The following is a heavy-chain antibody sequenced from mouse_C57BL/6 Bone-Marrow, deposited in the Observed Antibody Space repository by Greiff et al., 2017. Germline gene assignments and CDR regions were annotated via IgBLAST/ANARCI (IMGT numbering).Heavy chain of an antibody. J-gene: IGHJ4*01. D-gene: IGHD2-1*01. Sequence: EVQLQESGPGLVKPSQTVFLTCTVTGISITTGNYRWSWIRQFPGNKLEWIGYIYYSGTITYNPSPTSRTTITRDTPKNQFFLEMNSLTAEDTATYYCARDEGNYAYAMDYWGQGTSVTVSS. V-gene: IGHV3-5*01. CDR3: ARDEGNYAYAMDY. CDR2: IYYSGTI. CDR1: GISITTGNYR.